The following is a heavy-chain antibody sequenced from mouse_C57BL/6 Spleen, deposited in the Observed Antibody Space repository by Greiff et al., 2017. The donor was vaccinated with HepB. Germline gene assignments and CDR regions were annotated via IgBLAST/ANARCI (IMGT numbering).Heavy chain of an antibody. D-gene: IGHD2-4*01. Sequence: EVQLQESGTVLARPGASVKMSCKTSGYTFTSYWMHWVKQRPGQGLEWIGAIYPGNSDTSYNQKFKGKAKLTADTSASTAYMELSSLTNEDSAGYYCTRRQDDYDGFAYWGQGTLVTVSA. V-gene: IGHV1-5*01. CDR1: GYTFTSYW. J-gene: IGHJ3*01. CDR2: IYPGNSDT. CDR3: TRRQDDYDGFAY.